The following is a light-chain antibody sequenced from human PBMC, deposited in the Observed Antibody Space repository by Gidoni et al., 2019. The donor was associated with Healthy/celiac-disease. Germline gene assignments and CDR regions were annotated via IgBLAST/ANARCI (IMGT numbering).Light chain of an antibody. CDR2: GAS. V-gene: IGKV3-20*01. J-gene: IGKJ1*01. CDR3: QQYGSSPWT. CDR1: QSVSSSY. Sequence: EIVLTQSPGTLSLYPGERATISCRASQSVSSSYLAWYQQKPGQAPRLLIYGASSRATGIPDRFSGSGSGTDFTLTISRLEPEDVAVYYCQQYGSSPWTFGQGTQVEIK.